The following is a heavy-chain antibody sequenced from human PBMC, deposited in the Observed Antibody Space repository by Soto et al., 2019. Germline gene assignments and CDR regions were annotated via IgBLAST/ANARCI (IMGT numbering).Heavy chain of an antibody. Sequence: EVQLVESGGGLVQPGGSLRLSCAAFGFTFSSNWMHWVRQVPGKGLVWVSRLNSDGSSTSYADSVKGRFTISRDNAKNTLYLQMNTLRAEDTAVYYCGKAVGWAPVDNWGQGTLVTVSS. CDR1: GFTFSSNW. CDR2: LNSDGSST. V-gene: IGHV3-74*01. J-gene: IGHJ4*02. CDR3: GKAVGWAPVDN. D-gene: IGHD1-26*01.